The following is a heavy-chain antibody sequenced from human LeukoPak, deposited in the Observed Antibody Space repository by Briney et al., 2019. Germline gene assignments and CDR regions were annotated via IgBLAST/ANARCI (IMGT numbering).Heavy chain of an antibody. Sequence: VGSLRLSCAASGFTFSSYSMNWVRQAPGKGLEWVSSISSSSSYIYYADSVKGRFTISRDNAKNSLYLQMNSLRAEDTAVYYCARARGYSYGFDYWGQGTLVTVSS. D-gene: IGHD5-18*01. J-gene: IGHJ4*02. CDR1: GFTFSSYS. CDR3: ARARGYSYGFDY. V-gene: IGHV3-21*01. CDR2: ISSSSSYI.